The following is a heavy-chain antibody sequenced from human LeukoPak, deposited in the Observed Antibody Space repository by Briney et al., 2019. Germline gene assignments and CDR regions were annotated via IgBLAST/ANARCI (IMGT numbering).Heavy chain of an antibody. D-gene: IGHD3-9*01. Sequence: GRSLRLSCAASGFTFSTYTIHWVRQAPGKGLEWVAVISNDGHFKYYADSVKGRFTISRDNSKSTLFLQINSLTIEDTAVYYCARETRLPHNDILINRRAFDIWGQGTILTVSS. CDR3: ARETRLPHNDILINRRAFDI. J-gene: IGHJ3*02. CDR1: GFTFSTYT. V-gene: IGHV3-30-3*01. CDR2: ISNDGHFK.